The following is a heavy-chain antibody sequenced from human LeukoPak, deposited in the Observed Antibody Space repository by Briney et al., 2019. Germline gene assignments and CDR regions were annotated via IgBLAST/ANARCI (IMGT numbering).Heavy chain of an antibody. Sequence: GGSHRLSCAASGFTFSNYGMHWVRQAPGKGLEWVAVIWYDGSNKYYADSVKGRFTISRDNSKNTLFLQMNSLRAEDTAVYYCSRDGYNSIDYWGQGTLVTVSS. CDR1: GFTFSNYG. CDR2: IWYDGSNK. V-gene: IGHV3-30*02. CDR3: SRDGYNSIDY. D-gene: IGHD1-1*01. J-gene: IGHJ4*02.